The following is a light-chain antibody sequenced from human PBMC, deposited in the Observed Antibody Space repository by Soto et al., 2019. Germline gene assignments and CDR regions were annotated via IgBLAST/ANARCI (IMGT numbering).Light chain of an antibody. CDR3: SSYTSNFPLSV. Sequence: QSALTQPASVSGSPGQSVTISCTGTSSDVGGYKYVSWYQQHPGKVPKLIIYEVINRPSGISTRFSGSKSGNTASLTISGLQAEDEADYYCSSYTSNFPLSVFGTGTKVTVL. CDR1: SSDVGGYKY. J-gene: IGLJ1*01. CDR2: EVI. V-gene: IGLV2-14*01.